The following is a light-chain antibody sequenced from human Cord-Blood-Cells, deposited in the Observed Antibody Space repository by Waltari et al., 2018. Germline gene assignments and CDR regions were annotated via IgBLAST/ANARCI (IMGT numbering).Light chain of an antibody. CDR3: QQRSNWPLT. Sequence: DIVLTQSPAPLSLSPGERATLSCRASQSVSSYLAWYQQKPGQAPRLLIYDASNRATGIPARFSGSGSGTDFTLTISSLEPEDFAVYYCQQRSNWPLTLGGGTKVEIK. V-gene: IGKV3-11*01. CDR1: QSVSSY. CDR2: DAS. J-gene: IGKJ4*01.